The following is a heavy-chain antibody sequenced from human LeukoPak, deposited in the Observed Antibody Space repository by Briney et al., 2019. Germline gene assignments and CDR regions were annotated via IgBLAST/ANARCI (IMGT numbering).Heavy chain of an antibody. D-gene: IGHD1-14*01. V-gene: IGHV4-4*07. Sequence: SETLSLTGTVSGGSISSYYWSWIRQPPGKGLEWIGRIYTSGSTNYNPSLKSRVTMSVDPSKDQFSLKLSSVTAADTAVYSCARAGNWVPYYYGMDVWGQGTTVTVSS. CDR2: IYTSGST. CDR3: ARAGNWVPYYYGMDV. J-gene: IGHJ6*02. CDR1: GGSISSYY.